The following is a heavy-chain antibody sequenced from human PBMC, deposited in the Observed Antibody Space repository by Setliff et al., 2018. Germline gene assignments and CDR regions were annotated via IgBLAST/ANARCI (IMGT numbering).Heavy chain of an antibody. J-gene: IGHJ6*04. CDR1: GFTFRDYS. V-gene: IGHV3-23*01. Sequence: PGGSLRLSCAASGFTFRDYSLAWVRQVPGKGLEWVAGVVQAGGGVYADSVKGRSTISRDNSKNTIFLQMNNLRAEDTATYYCARSYNFWSGPALDVWGKGTTVTVSS. CDR2: VVQAGGG. CDR3: ARSYNFWSGPALDV. D-gene: IGHD3-3*01.